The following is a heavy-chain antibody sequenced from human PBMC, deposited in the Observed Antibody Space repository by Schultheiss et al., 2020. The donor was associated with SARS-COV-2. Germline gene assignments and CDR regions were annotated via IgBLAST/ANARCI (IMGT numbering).Heavy chain of an antibody. CDR1: GGSISSSSYY. D-gene: IGHD7-27*01. V-gene: IGHV4-39*07. J-gene: IGHJ2*01. Sequence: SETLSLTCTVSGGSISSSSYYWGWIRQPPGKGLEWIGSIYTSGSTNYNPSLKSRVTMSVDTSKNQFSLKLSSVTAADTAVYYCARDVTGDDWYFDLWGRGTLVTVSS. CDR3: ARDVTGDDWYFDL. CDR2: IYTSGST.